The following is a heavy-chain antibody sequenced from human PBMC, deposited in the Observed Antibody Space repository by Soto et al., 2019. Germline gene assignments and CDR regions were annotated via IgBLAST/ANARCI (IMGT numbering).Heavy chain of an antibody. CDR3: ARGNTSGLFFDY. CDR2: VYYSGRT. D-gene: IGHD6-19*01. Sequence: SETMSLTCTVSGGSVSSGNYYWNWIRQPPGKGLEWITYVYYSGRTDYNPSLKSRVTISVDTSKNQFSLKLSAVTAADTAVYYCARGNTSGLFFDYWGQGTLVTVSS. CDR1: GGSVSSGNYY. J-gene: IGHJ4*02. V-gene: IGHV4-61*01.